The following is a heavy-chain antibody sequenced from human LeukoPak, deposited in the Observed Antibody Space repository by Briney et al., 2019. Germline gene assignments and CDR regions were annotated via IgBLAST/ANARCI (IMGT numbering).Heavy chain of an antibody. CDR1: GFTFSDYY. J-gene: IGHJ4*02. Sequence: PGGSLRLSCAASGFTFSDYYMSWIRQAPGKGVEWVSYISSSGSTIYFADSVKGRFTISRDNAKNSLYLQMNSLRAEDTAVYYCASTYYYDSSGWRPIEYWGQGTLVTVSS. D-gene: IGHD3-22*01. CDR2: ISSSGSTI. V-gene: IGHV3-11*04. CDR3: ASTYYYDSSGWRPIEY.